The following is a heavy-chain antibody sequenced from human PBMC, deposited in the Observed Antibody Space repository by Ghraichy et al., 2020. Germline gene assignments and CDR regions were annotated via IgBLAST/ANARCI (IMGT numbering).Heavy chain of an antibody. D-gene: IGHD6-13*01. CDR1: GDSVSSNSVA. CDR3: AREGVRAAAGRNGFDY. Sequence: SQTLSLTCAISGDSVSSNSVAWNWIRQSPSRGLEWLGRTYYRSKWYNDYAVSVKSRITINPDTSKNQFSLQLNSVTPEDTAIYYCAREGVRAAAGRNGFDYWGQGTLVSVSS. J-gene: IGHJ4*02. V-gene: IGHV6-1*01. CDR2: TYYRSKWYN.